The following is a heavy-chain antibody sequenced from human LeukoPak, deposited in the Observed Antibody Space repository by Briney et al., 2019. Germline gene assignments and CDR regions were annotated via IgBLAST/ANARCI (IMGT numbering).Heavy chain of an antibody. V-gene: IGHV4-30-4*08. CDR1: GGSISSGGYY. J-gene: IGHJ5*02. CDR3: AGGSSWYNWYDP. CDR2: IYYSGST. Sequence: SETLSLTCTVSGGSISSGGYYWSWIRQHPGKGLEWIGHIYYSGSTYYNPPLKSRLTMSVDTSKNQFSLKLTSLTAADTAVYYCAGGSSWYNWYDPWGQGTLVTVSS. D-gene: IGHD6-13*01.